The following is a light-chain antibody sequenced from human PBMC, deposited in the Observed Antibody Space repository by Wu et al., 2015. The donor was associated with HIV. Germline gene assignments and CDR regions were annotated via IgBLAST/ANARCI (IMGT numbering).Light chain of an antibody. J-gene: IGKJ1*01. CDR3: QQYNNWPLT. V-gene: IGKV3-15*01. CDR1: QSINNN. Sequence: ETVMTQSPASLSVSPRERITLSCRASQSINNNLAWYQHKPGQTPRLLIYGASTRATGLPARFSGSGSGTEFTLTISSLQSGDFAVYYCQQYNNWPLTFGQGTKVEIK. CDR2: GAS.